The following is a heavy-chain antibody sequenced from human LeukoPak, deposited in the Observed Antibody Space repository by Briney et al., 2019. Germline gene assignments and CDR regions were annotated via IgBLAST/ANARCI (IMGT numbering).Heavy chain of an antibody. J-gene: IGHJ4*02. V-gene: IGHV4-39*01. CDR2: IYYSGST. CDR1: GGSISSSSYY. Sequence: SETLSLTCTVSGGSISSSSYYWGWIRQPPGKGLEWIGSIYYSGSTYYNPSLKSRVTISVDTSKNQFSLKLSPVTAADTAVYYCARQVYGGSYHFDYWGQGTLVTVSS. D-gene: IGHD1-26*01. CDR3: ARQVYGGSYHFDY.